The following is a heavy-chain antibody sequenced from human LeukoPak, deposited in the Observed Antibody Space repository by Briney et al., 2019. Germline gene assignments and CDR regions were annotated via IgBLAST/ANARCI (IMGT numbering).Heavy chain of an antibody. D-gene: IGHD6-25*01. J-gene: IGHJ3*02. CDR3: ARRSAAKDAFDI. V-gene: IGHV3-74*01. CDR1: GFTFSSYW. Sequence: PGGSLRLSCAASGFTFSSYWMRWVRQAPGKGLVWVSRINSDGGSTSYTDSVKGRFTISRDNAKNTLYLQMNSLRAEDTAVYYCARRSAAKDAFDIWGQGTKVTVSS. CDR2: INSDGGST.